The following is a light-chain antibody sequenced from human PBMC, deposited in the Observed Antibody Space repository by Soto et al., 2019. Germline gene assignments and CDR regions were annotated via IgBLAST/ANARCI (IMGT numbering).Light chain of an antibody. J-gene: IGKJ1*01. V-gene: IGKV3-15*01. CDR1: QSVSSN. Sequence: EIVMTQSPATLSVSPGERAILSCRASQSVSSNLAWYQQKPGQAPRLLIYDASTRATGMPARFSGSGSGTEFTLPISSLQSEDFAVYYCQQYNKWPPWTFGQGTKVEIK. CDR2: DAS. CDR3: QQYNKWPPWT.